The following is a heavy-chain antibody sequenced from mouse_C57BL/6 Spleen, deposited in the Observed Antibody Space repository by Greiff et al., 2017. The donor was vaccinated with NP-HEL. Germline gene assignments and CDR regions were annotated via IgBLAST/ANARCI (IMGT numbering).Heavy chain of an antibody. CDR3: TRGGYYSAWFAY. V-gene: IGHV6-6*01. CDR2: IRNKANNHAT. D-gene: IGHD2-3*01. J-gene: IGHJ3*01. CDR1: GFTFSDAW. Sequence: EVQVEESGGGLVQPGGSMKLSCAASGFTFSDAWMDWVRQSPEKGLEWVAEIRNKANNHATYYAESVKGRFTISRDDSKSSVYLQMNSLRAEDTGIYYCTRGGYYSAWFAYWGQGTLATVSA.